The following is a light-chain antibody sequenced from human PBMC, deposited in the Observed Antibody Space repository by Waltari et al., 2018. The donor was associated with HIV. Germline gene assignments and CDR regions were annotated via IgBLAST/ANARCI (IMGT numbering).Light chain of an antibody. Sequence: QSVVTQPPSASGTPGHRVTISCSGSSSNIGSNYLYWYQQLPGTAPKLLIYRTNQRSSGVPDRLSGSKSGTSASLAISGLRPEDEAEYYCAAWDDSLSGWVFGGGTKLTVL. J-gene: IGLJ3*02. CDR2: RTN. CDR3: AAWDDSLSGWV. CDR1: SSNIGSNY. V-gene: IGLV1-47*01.